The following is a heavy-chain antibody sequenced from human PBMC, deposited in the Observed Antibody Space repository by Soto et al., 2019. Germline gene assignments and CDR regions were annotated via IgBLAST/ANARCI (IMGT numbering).Heavy chain of an antibody. Sequence: QVQLVESGGGGVQPGRSLRLSCAASGFTFSSYAMHWVRQAPGKGLEWVAVISYDGSNKYYADSVKGRFTISRDNSKNTLYLQMNSLRAEDTAVYYCARARDGYNAFDYWGQGTLVTVSS. CDR2: ISYDGSNK. D-gene: IGHD5-12*01. J-gene: IGHJ4*02. V-gene: IGHV3-30-3*01. CDR1: GFTFSSYA. CDR3: ARARDGYNAFDY.